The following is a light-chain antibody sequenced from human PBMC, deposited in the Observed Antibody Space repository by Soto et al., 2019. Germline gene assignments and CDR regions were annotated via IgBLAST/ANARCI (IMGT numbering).Light chain of an antibody. V-gene: IGKV3-11*01. CDR1: QSVSSD. CDR3: KQRSNWPIN. Sequence: IVLTRSPATLGLSSGEIATVSWRASQSVSSDLAWYQQKPGQANRIIIYDAYNRSTGIPARFSGSGSGTDFTLTISSIEPEDFAVYYCKQRSNWPINCGNGPRRAIK. J-gene: IGKJ5*01. CDR2: DAY.